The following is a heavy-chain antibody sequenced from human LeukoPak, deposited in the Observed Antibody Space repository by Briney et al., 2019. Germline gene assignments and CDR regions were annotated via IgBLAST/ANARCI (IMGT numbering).Heavy chain of an antibody. D-gene: IGHD4-17*01. V-gene: IGHV3-23*01. CDR1: GFTFSISA. CDR3: AKLLMANDYGDP. J-gene: IGHJ5*02. CDR2: ISGGGTT. Sequence: GGSLRLSCAASGFTFSISAMKWVRQAPGKGLEWVSSISGGGTTYYADSVRGRFIISRDNSKNTLYLQMNSLGAEDTAVYYCAKLLMANDYGDPWGQGTLVTVSS.